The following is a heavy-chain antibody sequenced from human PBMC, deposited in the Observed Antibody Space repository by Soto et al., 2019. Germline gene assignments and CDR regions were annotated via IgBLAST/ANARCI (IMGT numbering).Heavy chain of an antibody. D-gene: IGHD3-3*01. CDR1: GGSISSSSYY. V-gene: IGHV4-39*01. CDR3: ARRDDFWSGQDYYYYYGMDV. CDR2: IYYSGST. Sequence: SETLSLTCTVSGGSISSSSYYWGWIRQPPGKGLEWIGSIYYSGSTYYNPSLKSRVTISVDTSKNQFSLKLSSVTAADTAVYYCARRDDFWSGQDYYYYYGMDVWGQGTTVTVSS. J-gene: IGHJ6*02.